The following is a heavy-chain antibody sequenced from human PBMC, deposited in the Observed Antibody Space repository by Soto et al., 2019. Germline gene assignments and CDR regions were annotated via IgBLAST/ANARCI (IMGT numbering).Heavy chain of an antibody. Sequence: GASVKVSCKASGYTFTGYYMHWVRQAPGQGLEWMGWINPNSGGTNYAQKFQGRVTMTRDTSISTAXXXXXXXXXXXXXVYYCARSYCSGGSCRAFDPWGQGTLVTVSS. J-gene: IGHJ5*02. CDR2: INPNSGGT. CDR3: ARSYCSGGSCRAFDP. CDR1: GYTFTGYY. D-gene: IGHD2-15*01. V-gene: IGHV1-2*02.